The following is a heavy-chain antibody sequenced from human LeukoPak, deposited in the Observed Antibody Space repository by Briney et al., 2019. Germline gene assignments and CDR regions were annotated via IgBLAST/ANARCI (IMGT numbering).Heavy chain of an antibody. D-gene: IGHD2-2*01. CDR1: GYTFTSNG. J-gene: IGHJ6*02. CDR2: ISAYNGNT. V-gene: IGHV1-18*01. CDR3: ARSGYCSSTSCFPSYYYYYGMDV. Sequence: ASVKVSCKASGYTFTSNGISWVRQAPGQGLEWMGWISAYNGNTNYAQKLQGRVTMTTDTSTSTAYMELRSLRSDDTAVYYCARSGYCSSTSCFPSYYYYYGMDVWGQGTTVTVSS.